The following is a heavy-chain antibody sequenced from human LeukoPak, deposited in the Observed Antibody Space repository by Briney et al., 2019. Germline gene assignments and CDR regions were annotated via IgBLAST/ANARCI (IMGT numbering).Heavy chain of an antibody. CDR1: GGSFSGYY. V-gene: IGHV4-34*01. CDR2: INHSGST. CDR3: ARVRRHNWNDHMGTRDFDY. J-gene: IGHJ4*02. Sequence: SETLSLTCAVYGGSFSGYYWSWIRQPPGKGLEWIGDINHSGSTNYNPSLKSRITVSVDTSKNQFSLKLSTVTAADTAVYYCARVRRHNWNDHMGTRDFDYWGQGTLVTVSS. D-gene: IGHD1-20*01.